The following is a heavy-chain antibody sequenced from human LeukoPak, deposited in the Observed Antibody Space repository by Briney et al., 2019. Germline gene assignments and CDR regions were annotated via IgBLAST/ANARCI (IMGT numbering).Heavy chain of an antibody. CDR2: ISSSSSTI. D-gene: IGHD2/OR15-2a*01. CDR1: GFTFSSYS. CDR3: AREITYFPTEKYFQH. J-gene: IGHJ1*01. Sequence: GGSLRLSCAASGFTFSSYSMNWVRQAPGKGLEWVSYISSSSSTIYYADSVKGRFTISRDNAKNSLYLQMNSLRAEDTAVYYCAREITYFPTEKYFQHWGQGTLVTVSS. V-gene: IGHV3-48*01.